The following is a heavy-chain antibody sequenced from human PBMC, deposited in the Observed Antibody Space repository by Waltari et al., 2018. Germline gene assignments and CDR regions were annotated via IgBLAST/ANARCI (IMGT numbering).Heavy chain of an antibody. CDR2: IIPIFGTA. CDR3: ASYCRLCYSHYYYYGMDV. CDR1: GGTFSSYA. V-gene: IGHV1-69*01. D-gene: IGHD2-21*02. J-gene: IGHJ6*02. Sequence: QVQLVQSGAEVKKPGSSVKVSCKASGGTFSSYAISWVRQAPGQGLEWMGGIIPIFGTANYAQKFQGRVTITADESTSTAYMELSSLRSEDTAVYYCASYCRLCYSHYYYYGMDVWGQGTTVTVSS.